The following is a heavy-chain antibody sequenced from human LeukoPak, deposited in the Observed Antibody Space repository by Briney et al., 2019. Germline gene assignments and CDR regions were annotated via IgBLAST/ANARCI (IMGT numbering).Heavy chain of an antibody. Sequence: SVKVSCKGSGGTFSSYSISWVRQPPGQGLEWMGGIIPAFGTAHYAQKFQGRVTFTTDESTTTAYMELRSLRSEDTAVYYCASEGNYDSSGYSRYNYYYMDVWGKGTAVTVSS. CDR3: ASEGNYDSSGYSRYNYYYMDV. CDR1: GGTFSSYS. D-gene: IGHD3-22*01. V-gene: IGHV1-69*05. CDR2: IIPAFGTA. J-gene: IGHJ6*03.